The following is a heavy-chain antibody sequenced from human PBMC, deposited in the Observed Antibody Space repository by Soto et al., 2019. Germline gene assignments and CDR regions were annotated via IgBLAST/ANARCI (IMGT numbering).Heavy chain of an antibody. V-gene: IGHV1-8*01. CDR2: MNPNSGNT. CDR1: GYTFTSYV. D-gene: IGHD3-22*01. J-gene: IGHJ4*02. Sequence: ASVKVSCKASGYTFTSYVFNWVRQATGQGLEWMGWMNPNSGNTGYAQKFQERVTITRDMSTSTAYMELSSLRSEDTAVYYCAAEITRNHDSNGYDDYWGQGTLVTVSS. CDR3: AAEITRNHDSNGYDDY.